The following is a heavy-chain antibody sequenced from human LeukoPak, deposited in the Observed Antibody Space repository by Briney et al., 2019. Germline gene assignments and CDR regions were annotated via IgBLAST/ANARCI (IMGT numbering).Heavy chain of an antibody. CDR3: ARTRNKAVAGFFDY. D-gene: IGHD6-19*01. V-gene: IGHV1-18*01. CDR2: ISAYNGNT. Sequence: GASVKVSCKASGYTFTSYGISWVRQAPVQGLEWMGWISAYNGNTNYAQKLQGRVTMTTDTSTSTAYMELRSLRSDDTAVYYCARTRNKAVAGFFDYWGQGTLVTVSS. CDR1: GYTFTSYG. J-gene: IGHJ4*02.